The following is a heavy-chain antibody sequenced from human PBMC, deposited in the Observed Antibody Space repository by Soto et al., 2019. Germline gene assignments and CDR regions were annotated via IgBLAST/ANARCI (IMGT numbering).Heavy chain of an antibody. CDR3: ARQPPITMIVVVMARGSYGAFDI. D-gene: IGHD3-22*01. Sequence: ASVKVSCKASGYTFTSYGISWVRQAPGQGLEWMGWISAYNGNTNYAQKLQGRVTMTTDTSTSTAYMELRSLRSDDTAVYYCARQPPITMIVVVMARGSYGAFDIWGQGTMVTVS. CDR1: GYTFTSYG. V-gene: IGHV1-18*01. CDR2: ISAYNGNT. J-gene: IGHJ3*02.